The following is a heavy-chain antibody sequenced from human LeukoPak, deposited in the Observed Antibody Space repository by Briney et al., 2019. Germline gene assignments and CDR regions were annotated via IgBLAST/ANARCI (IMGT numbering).Heavy chain of an antibody. J-gene: IGHJ3*02. CDR1: GGSISSSSYY. Sequence: SETLSLTCTVSGGSISSSSYYWGWIRQPPGKGLGWMGSIYYSGSTYYNPSLKSRVTISVDTSKNQFSLKLSSVTAADTAVYYCARRSSMNPADAFDIWGQGTMVTVSS. D-gene: IGHD2/OR15-2a*01. CDR3: ARRSSMNPADAFDI. V-gene: IGHV4-39*01. CDR2: IYYSGST.